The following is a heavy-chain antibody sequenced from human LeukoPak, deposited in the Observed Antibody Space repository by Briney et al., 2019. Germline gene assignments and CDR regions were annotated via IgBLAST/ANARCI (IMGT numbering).Heavy chain of an antibody. CDR2: ISYDGSNK. D-gene: IGHD3-22*01. CDR3: ARGSPRRYYDSSGYYYDY. Sequence: PGGSLRLSCAASGFTFSSYAMHWVRQAPGKGLEWVAVISYDGSNKYYADSVKGRFTISRDNSKNTLYLQMNSLRAEDTAVYYCARGSPRRYYDSSGYYYDYWGQGTLVTVSS. J-gene: IGHJ4*02. V-gene: IGHV3-30*04. CDR1: GFTFSSYA.